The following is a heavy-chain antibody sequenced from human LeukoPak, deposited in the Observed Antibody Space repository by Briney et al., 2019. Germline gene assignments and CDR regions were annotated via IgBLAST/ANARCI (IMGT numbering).Heavy chain of an antibody. CDR3: ATAGGKMGATTAAFDY. Sequence: ASVKVSCKVSGYTLTELSMHWVRQAPGKGLEWMGGFDPEDGETIYAQKFQGRVTMTEDTSTDTAYMELSSLRSEETAVYYCATAGGKMGATTAAFDYWGQGTLVTVSS. J-gene: IGHJ4*02. CDR2: FDPEDGET. V-gene: IGHV1-24*01. CDR1: GYTLTELS. D-gene: IGHD1-26*01.